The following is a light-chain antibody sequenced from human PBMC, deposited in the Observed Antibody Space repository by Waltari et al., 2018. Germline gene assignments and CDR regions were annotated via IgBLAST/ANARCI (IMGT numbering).Light chain of an antibody. CDR1: NNDIGNYNY. Sequence: QSALTQPASVSGSLGQSITISCLGTNNDIGNYNYVSWYQQFPGEAPRLIIYEVSNRPSRIPSRFSGSKSGMTASLTISGLQADDEATYYCCSHTNIGTWVFGGGTTLTVL. V-gene: IGLV2-14*01. J-gene: IGLJ3*02. CDR2: EVS. CDR3: CSHTNIGTWV.